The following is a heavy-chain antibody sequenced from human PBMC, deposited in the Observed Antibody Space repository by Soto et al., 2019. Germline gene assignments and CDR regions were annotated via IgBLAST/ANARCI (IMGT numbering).Heavy chain of an antibody. CDR1: GGSFSGYY. J-gene: IGHJ5*02. D-gene: IGHD3-10*01. CDR3: ARVLIGLVRGVIISTKGWFDP. Sequence: SETLSLTCAVYGGSFSGYYWSWIRQPPGKGLEWIGEINHSGSTNYNPSLKSRVTISVDTSKNQFSLKLSSVTAADTAVYYCARVLIGLVRGVIISTKGWFDPWGQGTLVTVSS. CDR2: INHSGST. V-gene: IGHV4-34*01.